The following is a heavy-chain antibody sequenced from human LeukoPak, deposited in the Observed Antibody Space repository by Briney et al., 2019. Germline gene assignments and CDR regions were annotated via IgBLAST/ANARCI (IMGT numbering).Heavy chain of an antibody. J-gene: IGHJ4*02. CDR1: GGSFSGYY. Sequence: SETLSLTCAVYGGSFSGYYWSWIRQPPGKGLEWIGELNHSGSTNYIPSLKSRVTISVDTSKNQFSLKLSAVTAADTAVYYCARSIIRKSARFDYWGQGTLVTVSS. CDR2: LNHSGST. CDR3: ARSIIRKSARFDY. D-gene: IGHD3-3*01. V-gene: IGHV4-34*01.